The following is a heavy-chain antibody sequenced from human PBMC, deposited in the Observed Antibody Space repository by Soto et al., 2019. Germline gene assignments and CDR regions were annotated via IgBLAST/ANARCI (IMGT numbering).Heavy chain of an antibody. CDR2: ISWNSGSI. V-gene: IGHV3-9*01. CDR3: ANSYMDV. Sequence: GGSLRLSCAASGFTFDDYAMHWVRQAPGKGLEWVSGISWNSGSIGYADSVKGRFTISRDNAKNSLYLQMNSLSAEDTALYYCANSYMDVWGKGTTVTVSS. J-gene: IGHJ6*03. CDR1: GFTFDDYA.